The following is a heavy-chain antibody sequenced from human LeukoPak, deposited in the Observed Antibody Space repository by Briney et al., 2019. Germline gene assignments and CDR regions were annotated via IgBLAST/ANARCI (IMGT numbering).Heavy chain of an antibody. CDR2: IIPIFGTA. V-gene: IGHV1-69*13. CDR1: GGTFSSYA. D-gene: IGHD3-16*01. CDR3: ARACGPAGGYFDY. J-gene: IGHJ4*02. Sequence: SVKVSCKASGGTFSSYAISWVRQAPGQGLEWMGGIIPIFGTANYAQKFQGRVMITADESTSTAYMELSSLRSEDTAVYYCARACGPAGGYFDYWGQGTLVTVSS.